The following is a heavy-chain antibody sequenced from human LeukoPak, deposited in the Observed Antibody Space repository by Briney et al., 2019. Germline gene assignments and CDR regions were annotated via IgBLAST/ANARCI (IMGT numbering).Heavy chain of an antibody. D-gene: IGHD3-9*01. CDR3: ARARYVNSFCAFDI. J-gene: IGHJ3*02. Sequence: PSETLSLTCTVSGGSISSYYWSWIRLPPGKGLEWIGYLSKSGNTNYSPSLKSRVTIFGDTSKNQFFLKLSSVTAADTAMYYCARARYVNSFCAFDIWGQGTLVTVSS. CDR2: LSKSGNT. V-gene: IGHV4-59*01. CDR1: GGSISSYY.